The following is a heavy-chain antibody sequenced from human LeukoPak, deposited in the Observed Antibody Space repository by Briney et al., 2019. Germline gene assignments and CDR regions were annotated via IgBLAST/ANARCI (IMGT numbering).Heavy chain of an antibody. J-gene: IGHJ3*02. Sequence: GGSLRLSCAASGFTFSSYAMSWVRQAPGKGLVWVSRVTSDGSNTSYADSVKGRFTVSRDNAKNTLYLEMNSLRAEDTAVYFCARERYSYGDDGFDMWGQGTMVSVSS. D-gene: IGHD5-18*01. CDR3: ARERYSYGDDGFDM. CDR2: VTSDGSNT. V-gene: IGHV3-74*01. CDR1: GFTFSSYA.